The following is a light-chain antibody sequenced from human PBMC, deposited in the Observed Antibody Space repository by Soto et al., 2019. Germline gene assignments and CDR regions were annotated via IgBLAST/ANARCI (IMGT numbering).Light chain of an antibody. CDR2: DVT. V-gene: IGLV2-11*01. J-gene: IGLJ3*02. Sequence: QSVLTQPRSVSGSPGQSVTISCTGTSRDVGGYDYVSWLQHHPGKVPKLMIYDVTKRPSGVPDRFSASKSGNTASLTISGLQAEDEADYYCCSYGGYFWVFGGGTKLTVL. CDR3: CSYGGYFWV. CDR1: SRDVGGYDY.